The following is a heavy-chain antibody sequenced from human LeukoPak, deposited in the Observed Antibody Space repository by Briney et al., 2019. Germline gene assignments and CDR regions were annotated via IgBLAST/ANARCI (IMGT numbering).Heavy chain of an antibody. CDR2: MNPNSGNT. V-gene: IGHV1-8*01. J-gene: IGHJ6*03. CDR3: ATTYHYYGSGSSSYYMDV. CDR1: GYTFTSYD. Sequence: GASVNVSCKASGYTFTSYDINWVRQATGQGLEWMGWMNPNSGNTGYAQKFQGRVTMTRNTSISTAYMELSSLRSEDTAVYYCATTYHYYGSGSSSYYMDVWGKGTTVTISS. D-gene: IGHD3-10*01.